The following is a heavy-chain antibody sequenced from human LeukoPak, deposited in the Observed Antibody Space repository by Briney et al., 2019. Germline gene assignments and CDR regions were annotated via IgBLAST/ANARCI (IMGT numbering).Heavy chain of an antibody. CDR1: GGSISSYY. V-gene: IGHV4-59*12. Sequence: PSETLSLTCTVSGGSISSYYWSWIRQPPGKGLEWIGYIYYSGSTNYNPSLKSRVTISVDTSKNQFSLKLSSVTAADTAVYYCASGGEYCGPPTCFDYWGQGTLVTVSS. CDR3: ASGGEYCGPPTCFDY. D-gene: IGHD2-21*01. CDR2: IYYSGST. J-gene: IGHJ4*02.